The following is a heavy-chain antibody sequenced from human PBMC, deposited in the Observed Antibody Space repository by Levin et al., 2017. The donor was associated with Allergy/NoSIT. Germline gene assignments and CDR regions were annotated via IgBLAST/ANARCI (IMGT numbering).Heavy chain of an antibody. J-gene: IGHJ5*02. CDR3: ARSYQFSTTNANNWFDP. CDR2: IYPDDSDT. CDR1: GYIFTTYW. V-gene: IGHV5-51*01. D-gene: IGHD1-26*01. Sequence: PGESLKISCKASGYIFTTYWIAWVRQMPGKGLEWMGIIYPDDSDTRYSPSFQGQVTISADKSINTVYLQWSSLKASDTAMYYCARSYQFSTTNANNWFDPWGQGTLVTVSS.